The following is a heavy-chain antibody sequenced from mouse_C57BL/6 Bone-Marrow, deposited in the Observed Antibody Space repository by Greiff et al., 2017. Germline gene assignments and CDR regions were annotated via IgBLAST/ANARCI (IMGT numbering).Heavy chain of an antibody. CDR2: ISSGGSYT. J-gene: IGHJ2*01. V-gene: IGHV5-6*01. CDR1: GFTFSSYG. Sequence: EVQGVESGGDLVKPGGSLKLSCAASGFTFSSYGMSWVRQTPDKRLEWVATISSGGSYTYYPDSVKGRFTISRDNAKNTLYLQMSSLKSEDTAMYYCARHSNYLDYWGQGTTLTVSS. CDR3: ARHSNYLDY. D-gene: IGHD1-1*01.